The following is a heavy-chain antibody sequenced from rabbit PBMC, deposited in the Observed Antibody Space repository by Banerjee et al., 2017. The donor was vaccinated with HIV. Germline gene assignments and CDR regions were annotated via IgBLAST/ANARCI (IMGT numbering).Heavy chain of an antibody. J-gene: IGHJ4*01. CDR1: GFAFSSGYD. V-gene: IGHV1S40*01. CDR2: IDSGRDGT. CDR3: ARAPYYTYAYGSYGYAFNL. D-gene: IGHD6-1*01. Sequence: QQLVESGGGLVKPGASLTLTCTASGFAFSSGYDMCWVRQAPGKGLEWVGCIDSGRDGTAYASWAKGRFTISKTSSTTVTLQMTSLTAADTAAYFCARAPYYTYAYGSYGYAFNLWGQGTLVTVS.